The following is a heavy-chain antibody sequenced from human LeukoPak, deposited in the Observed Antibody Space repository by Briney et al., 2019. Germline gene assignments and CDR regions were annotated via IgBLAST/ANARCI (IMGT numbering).Heavy chain of an antibody. CDR3: ATAYYYDSSGYRWSAFDI. Sequence: ASVKVSCKASGYTFTSYGIGWVRQAPGQGVEGMGLSSDYNDNTNYAQKLQGRVTMTTDTSTSTAYMELRSLRSDDTAVYYCATAYYYDSSGYRWSAFDIWGQGTMVTVSS. CDR2: SSDYNDNT. CDR1: GYTFTSYG. J-gene: IGHJ3*02. D-gene: IGHD3-22*01. V-gene: IGHV1-18*01.